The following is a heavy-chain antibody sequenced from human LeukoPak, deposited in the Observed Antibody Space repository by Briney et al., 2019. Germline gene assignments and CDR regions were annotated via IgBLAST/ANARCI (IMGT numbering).Heavy chain of an antibody. Sequence: ASVNVSCKASGYTFTGYYMHWVRQAPGQGLEWMGWINPNSGGTNYAQKFQGRVTMTRDTSISTAYMELSRLRSDDTAVYYCARVVGYDSSGYPDYWGQGTLVTVSS. D-gene: IGHD3-22*01. CDR3: ARVVGYDSSGYPDY. CDR2: INPNSGGT. V-gene: IGHV1-2*02. CDR1: GYTFTGYY. J-gene: IGHJ4*02.